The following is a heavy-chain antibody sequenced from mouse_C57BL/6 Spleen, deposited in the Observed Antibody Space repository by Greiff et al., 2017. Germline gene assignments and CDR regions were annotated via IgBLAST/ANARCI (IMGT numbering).Heavy chain of an antibody. J-gene: IGHJ3*01. Sequence: VQLQQSGAELARPGASVKMSCKASGYTFTSYTMHWVKQRPGQGLEWIGYINPSSGYTKYNQKFKDKATLTADKSSSTAYMQLSSLTSEDSAVYYCAREGDYDLPWFAYWGQGTLVTVSA. V-gene: IGHV1-4*01. CDR2: INPSSGYT. CDR1: GYTFTSYT. CDR3: AREGDYDLPWFAY. D-gene: IGHD2-4*01.